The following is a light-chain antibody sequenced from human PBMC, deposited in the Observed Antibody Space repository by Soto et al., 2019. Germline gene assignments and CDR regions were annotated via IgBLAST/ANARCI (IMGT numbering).Light chain of an antibody. Sequence: EIVLTQSPGTLSLSPVERATLSCRASQSVTSNYLAWYQQKPGQAPSRLIYGASSRATGISDRFSGSGSGTDFTLTISRLEPEDFAVYYCQQYGSSPRTFGQGTKVEIK. V-gene: IGKV3-20*01. CDR3: QQYGSSPRT. J-gene: IGKJ1*01. CDR1: QSVTSNY. CDR2: GAS.